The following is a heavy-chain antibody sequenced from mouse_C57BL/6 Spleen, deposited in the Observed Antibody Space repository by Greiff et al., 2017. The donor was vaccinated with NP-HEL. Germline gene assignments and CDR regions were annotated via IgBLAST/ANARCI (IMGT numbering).Heavy chain of an antibody. CDR1: GYAFSSSW. Sequence: QVQLQQSGPELVKPGASVKISCKASGYAFSSSWMNWVKQRPGKGLEWIGRIYPGDGDTNYNGKFKGKATLTADKSSSTAYMQLSSLTSEDSAVYFRARSRYYGSDYWGQGTTLTVSS. CDR3: ARSRYYGSDY. J-gene: IGHJ2*01. D-gene: IGHD1-1*01. V-gene: IGHV1-82*01. CDR2: IYPGDGDT.